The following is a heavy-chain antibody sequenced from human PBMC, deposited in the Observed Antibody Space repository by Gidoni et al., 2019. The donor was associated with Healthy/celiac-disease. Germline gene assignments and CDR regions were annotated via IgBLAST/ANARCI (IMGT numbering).Heavy chain of an antibody. Sequence: QITLKESGPTLVKPTQPITLTCTFSGFSLSTSGVGVGCIRQPPGTALEWHALIYWDDDKRYSPSLKSRLTITKDTSKNQVVLTMTNMDPVDTATYYCAHGGGSGRLDYWGQGTLVTVSS. D-gene: IGHD3-10*01. CDR3: AHGGGSGRLDY. V-gene: IGHV2-5*02. J-gene: IGHJ4*02. CDR2: IYWDDDK. CDR1: GFSLSTSGVG.